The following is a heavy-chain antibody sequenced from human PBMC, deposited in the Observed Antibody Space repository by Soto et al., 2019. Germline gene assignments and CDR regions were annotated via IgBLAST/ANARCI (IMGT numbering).Heavy chain of an antibody. CDR1: GFTFSSHW. V-gene: IGHV3-74*01. Sequence: GGSLRLSCAASGFTFSSHWMHWVRQVPGKGLVWVSRINSDGRSTSYADSVKGRFTISRDNADNSLYLQMNSLRVEDTAVYYCARDRLARGIPVAGRIDYWGQGALVTVSS. CDR3: ARDRLARGIPVAGRIDY. D-gene: IGHD6-19*01. CDR2: INSDGRST. J-gene: IGHJ4*02.